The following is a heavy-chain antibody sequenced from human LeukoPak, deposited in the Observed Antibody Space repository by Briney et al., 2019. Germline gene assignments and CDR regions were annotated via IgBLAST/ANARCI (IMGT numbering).Heavy chain of an antibody. D-gene: IGHD1-14*01. CDR3: ARDQGTGSSAFDI. J-gene: IGHJ3*02. CDR2: ISSSSSYI. CDR1: GFTFSSYI. V-gene: IGHV3-21*01. Sequence: GGSLRLSCAASGFTFSSYIMNWVRQAPGKGLEWVSSISSSSSYIYYADSVKGRFTISRDNAKNSLYLQMNSLRAEDTAVYYCARDQGTGSSAFDIWGQGTMVTVSS.